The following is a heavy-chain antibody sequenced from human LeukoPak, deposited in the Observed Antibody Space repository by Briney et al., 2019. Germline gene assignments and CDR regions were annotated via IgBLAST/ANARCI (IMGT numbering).Heavy chain of an antibody. J-gene: IGHJ6*02. Sequence: SETLSLTCAVYGGSFSGYYWSWIRQPPGKGLEWIGEINHSGSTNYNPSLKSRVTISVDTSKNQFSLKLSSVTAADTAVYYCARLLLWFGAYGMDDWGQGTTVTVSS. CDR1: GGSFSGYY. CDR3: ARLLLWFGAYGMDD. CDR2: INHSGST. D-gene: IGHD3-10*01. V-gene: IGHV4-34*01.